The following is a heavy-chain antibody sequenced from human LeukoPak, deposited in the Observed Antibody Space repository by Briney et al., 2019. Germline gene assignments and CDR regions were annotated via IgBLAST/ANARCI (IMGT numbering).Heavy chain of an antibody. D-gene: IGHD6-13*01. V-gene: IGHV3-30-3*01. CDR1: GFTFSSYA. CDR3: GGNIAAAGGGDY. J-gene: IGHJ4*02. Sequence: GGSLRLSCAASGFTFSSYAMHWVRQAPGKGLEWVAVISYDGSNKYYADSVKGRFTISRDNSKNTLYLQMNSLRSDDTAVYYCGGNIAAAGGGDYWGQGTLVTVSS. CDR2: ISYDGSNK.